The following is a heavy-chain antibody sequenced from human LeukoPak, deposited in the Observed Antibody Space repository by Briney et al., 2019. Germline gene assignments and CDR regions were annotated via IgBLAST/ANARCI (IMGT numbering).Heavy chain of an antibody. CDR2: MNPNSGNT. J-gene: IGHJ4*02. D-gene: IGHD3-9*01. CDR1: GYTFTSYD. Sequence: ASVKVSCKASGYTFTSYDINWVRQATGQGLEWMGWMNPNSGNTGYAQKFQGRVTMTRNTSISTAYMELSSLRSEDTAVYYCARGYYDILTGYYNVLYYWGQGTLVTVSS. CDR3: ARGYYDILTGYYNVLYY. V-gene: IGHV1-8*01.